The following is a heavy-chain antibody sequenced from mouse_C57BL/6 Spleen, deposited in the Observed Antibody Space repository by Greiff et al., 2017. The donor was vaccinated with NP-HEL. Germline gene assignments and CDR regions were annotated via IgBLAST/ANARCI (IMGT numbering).Heavy chain of an antibody. D-gene: IGHD2-3*01. J-gene: IGHJ4*01. CDR3: ARRDGYYVYYAMDY. CDR1: GYTFTDYY. Sequence: EVQLQQSGPELVKPGASVKISCKASGYTFTDYYMNWVKQSHGKSLEWIGDINPNNGGTSYNQKFKGKATLTVDKSSSTAYMELRSLTSEDSAVYYCARRDGYYVYYAMDYWGQGTSVTVSS. CDR2: INPNNGGT. V-gene: IGHV1-26*01.